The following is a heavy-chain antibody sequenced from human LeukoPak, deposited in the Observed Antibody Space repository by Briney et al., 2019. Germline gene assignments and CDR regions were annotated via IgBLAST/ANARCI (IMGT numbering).Heavy chain of an antibody. J-gene: IGHJ4*02. V-gene: IGHV3-23*01. Sequence: GGSLRLSCAASGFTFSSYAMSWVRQAPGKGLEWVSAISGSGGSTYYADSVKGRFTISRDNSKNTLYLQMNSLRAEDTAVYYCAKFLPTHIVVANYYFDYWGQGPLVTVSS. D-gene: IGHD2-21*01. CDR3: AKFLPTHIVVANYYFDY. CDR2: ISGSGGST. CDR1: GFTFSSYA.